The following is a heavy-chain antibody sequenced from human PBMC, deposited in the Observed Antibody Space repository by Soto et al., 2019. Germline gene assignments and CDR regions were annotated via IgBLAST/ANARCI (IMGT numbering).Heavy chain of an antibody. CDR2: INSDGSST. Sequence: EVQLVESGGGLAQPGGSLRLSCAASEFTFRSYWMHWVRQVPGKGLVWVSRINSDGSSTWYADSVKGRFTISRDNAENTLHLQMNSLRAEDTAVYYCARDQGMATDYWGQGTLVTVSS. D-gene: IGHD5-12*01. CDR1: EFTFRSYW. CDR3: ARDQGMATDY. J-gene: IGHJ4*02. V-gene: IGHV3-74*01.